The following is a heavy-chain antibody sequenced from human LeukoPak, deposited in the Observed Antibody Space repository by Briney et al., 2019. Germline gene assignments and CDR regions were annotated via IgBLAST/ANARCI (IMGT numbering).Heavy chain of an antibody. D-gene: IGHD6-25*01. V-gene: IGHV4-61*02. CDR2: ISTSGNT. J-gene: IGHJ3*02. CDR1: GGSISSGFHY. CDR3: ARDASSEGTDAFDI. Sequence: SETLSLTCSVSGGSISSGFHYWSWIRQPAGKGLEWIGRISTSGNTIYNPSLKSRVTVSVDTSTQQFSLRLSSVTAADTAVYYCARDASSEGTDAFDIWGQGTMVTVSS.